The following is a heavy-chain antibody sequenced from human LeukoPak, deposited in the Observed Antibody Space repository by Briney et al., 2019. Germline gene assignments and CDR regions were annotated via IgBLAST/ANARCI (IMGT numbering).Heavy chain of an antibody. CDR2: IYTSGST. Sequence: PSETLSLTCTVSGGSISSYYWSWTRQPAGKGLEWIGRIYTSGSTNYNPSLKSRVTISVDKSKNQFSLKLSSVTAADTAVYYCARDRQWLVDYWGQGTLVTVSS. D-gene: IGHD6-19*01. V-gene: IGHV4-4*07. CDR3: ARDRQWLVDY. CDR1: GGSISSYY. J-gene: IGHJ4*02.